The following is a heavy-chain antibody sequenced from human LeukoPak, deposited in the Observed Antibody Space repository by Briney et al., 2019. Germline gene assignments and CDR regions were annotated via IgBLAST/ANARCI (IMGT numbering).Heavy chain of an antibody. CDR1: GYTFSTST. J-gene: IGHJ4*02. CDR2: INPKNGKT. CDR3: ATVAKYSDTTTFDY. D-gene: IGHD1-26*01. V-gene: IGHV1-8*01. Sequence: ASVKVSCKASGYTFSTSTISWVRQAAGQGLEWMGWINPKNGKTSYAQKFQDRVTMTENTSTSTAYMELSSLRSEDTAVYYCATVAKYSDTTTFDYWGQGTLVTVSS.